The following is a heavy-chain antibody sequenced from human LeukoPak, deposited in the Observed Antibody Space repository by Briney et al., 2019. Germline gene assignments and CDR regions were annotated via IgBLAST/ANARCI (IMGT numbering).Heavy chain of an antibody. CDR3: ARSELSPSDFDY. CDR1: GFTFSTYS. D-gene: IGHD1-1*01. Sequence: PGGSLRLSCVASGFTFSTYSMNWVRQAPGKGLEWVSYISGTSNTIYYADSVKGRFTISRDNAKNSLYLQMNSLRAEDTAVYYCARSELSPSDFDYWGQGTLVTVSS. CDR2: ISGTSNTI. J-gene: IGHJ4*02. V-gene: IGHV3-48*04.